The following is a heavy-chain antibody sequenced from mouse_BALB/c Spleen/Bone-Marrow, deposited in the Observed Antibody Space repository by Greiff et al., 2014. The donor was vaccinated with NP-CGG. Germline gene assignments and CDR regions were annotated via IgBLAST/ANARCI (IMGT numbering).Heavy chain of an antibody. CDR1: GYSFTGYY. J-gene: IGHJ1*01. V-gene: IGHV1-26*01. D-gene: IGHD2-1*01. CDR3: ARGYGNYWYFDV. Sequence: EVQLQQSGPDLVKPGASVKISCKASGYSFTGYYMHWVKQSHGKSLEWIGRVNPNNGGTSYNQKFKGKAILTVDKSSSTAYMELRXXXXEDXAVYYCARGYGNYWYFDVWGAGTTVTVSS. CDR2: VNPNNGGT.